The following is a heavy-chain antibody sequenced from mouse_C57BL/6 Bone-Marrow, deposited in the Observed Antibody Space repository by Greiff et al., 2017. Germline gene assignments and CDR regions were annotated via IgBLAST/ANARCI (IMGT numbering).Heavy chain of an antibody. CDR2: ILPSIGRT. V-gene: IGHV15-2*01. CDR1: DSEVFPIAY. J-gene: IGHJ1*03. CDR3: ARGRTPWYFDV. Sequence: VQLKESGSELRSPGSSVKLSCKDFDSEVFPIAYMSWVRQKPGHGFEWIGGILPSIGRTIYGEKFEDKATLDADTLSNTAYLELNSLTSEDSAIYYGARGRTPWYFDVWGTGTTVTVSS.